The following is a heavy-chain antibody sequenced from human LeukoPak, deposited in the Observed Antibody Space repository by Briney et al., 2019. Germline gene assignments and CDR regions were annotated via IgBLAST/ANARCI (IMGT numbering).Heavy chain of an antibody. D-gene: IGHD3-10*01. Sequence: GGSLRLSCAASGFTFSSYAMSWVRQAPGKGLEWVAYISGGGIGTYYADAVKGRFTISRDNSKNTMYVQMNSLRDDDTAVYFCATRSGIATHLPSARFDYWGQGTTVTVSS. CDR2: ISGGGIGT. CDR1: GFTFSSYA. CDR3: ATRSGIATHLPSARFDY. J-gene: IGHJ4*02. V-gene: IGHV3-23*01.